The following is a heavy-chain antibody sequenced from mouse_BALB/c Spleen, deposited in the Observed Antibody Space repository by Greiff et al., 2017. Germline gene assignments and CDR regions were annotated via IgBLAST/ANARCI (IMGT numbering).Heavy chain of an antibody. CDR2: IHPNSGNT. Sequence: QVQLQQSGAELAKPGASVKMSCTASGYTFTSYWMHWVKQRPGQGLEWIGEIHPNSGNTNYNEKFKGKATLTVDTSSSTAYVDLSSLTSEDSAVYYCARGNYDYDYLDYWGQGTTLTVSS. J-gene: IGHJ2*01. V-gene: IGHV1S130*01. D-gene: IGHD2-4*01. CDR1: GYTFTSYW. CDR3: ARGNYDYDYLDY.